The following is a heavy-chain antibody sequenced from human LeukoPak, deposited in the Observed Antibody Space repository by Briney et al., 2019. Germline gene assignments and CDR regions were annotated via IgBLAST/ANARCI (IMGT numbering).Heavy chain of an antibody. CDR3: ASPFASGSYLWYLNAFDI. V-gene: IGHV1-2*02. Sequence: ASVKVSCKASGYTFTGYYMHWVRQAPGQGLEWMGWINPNSGGTNYAQKFQGRVTMTRDTSISTAYMELSRLRSDDTAVYYCASPFASGSYLWYLNAFDIWGQGTMVTVSS. D-gene: IGHD1-26*01. CDR1: GYTFTGYY. CDR2: INPNSGGT. J-gene: IGHJ3*02.